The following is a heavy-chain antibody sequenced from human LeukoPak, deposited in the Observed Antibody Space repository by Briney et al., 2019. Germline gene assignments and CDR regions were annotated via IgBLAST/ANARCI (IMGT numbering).Heavy chain of an antibody. Sequence: GGTLRLSCAASGFTVSSNYMSWVRQAPGKGLEWVSVTYSNGRTYYADSVKGRFTISRDNAKNSLYLQMNSLRAEDTALYYCARLRYNDFWSGHWKYYYYMDVWGKGTTVTVSS. CDR3: ARLRYNDFWSGHWKYYYYMDV. CDR1: GFTVSSNY. CDR2: TYSNGRT. D-gene: IGHD3-3*01. V-gene: IGHV3-53*01. J-gene: IGHJ6*03.